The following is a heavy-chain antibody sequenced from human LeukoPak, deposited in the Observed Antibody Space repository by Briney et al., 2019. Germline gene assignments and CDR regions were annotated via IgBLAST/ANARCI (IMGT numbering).Heavy chain of an antibody. J-gene: IGHJ4*02. D-gene: IGHD3-9*01. V-gene: IGHV3-23*01. CDR3: AKVKLDDILTGPYYFDY. CDR1: GFTFSSYA. Sequence: GRSLRLSCAASGFTFSSYAMSWVRQAPGKGLEWVSAISGSGGSTYYADSVKGRFTISRDNSKNTLYLQMNSLRAEDTAVYYCAKVKLDDILTGPYYFDYWGQGTLVTVSS. CDR2: ISGSGGST.